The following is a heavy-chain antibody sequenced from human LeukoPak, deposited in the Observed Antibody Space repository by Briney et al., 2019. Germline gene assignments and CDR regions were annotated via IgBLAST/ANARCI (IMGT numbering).Heavy chain of an antibody. V-gene: IGHV3-7*01. CDR3: ARAVDVADY. D-gene: IGHD2-15*01. J-gene: IGHJ4*02. CDR2: IKEDESAK. Sequence: TGGSLRVSSVDSGFIFTDHWKRWVRPGPGKGLEWGANIKEDESAKFYADSVRGRFTISRDNAKNSVYLEMNNLRVEDTAVYYCARAVDVADYWGRGTAATV. CDR1: GFIFTDHW.